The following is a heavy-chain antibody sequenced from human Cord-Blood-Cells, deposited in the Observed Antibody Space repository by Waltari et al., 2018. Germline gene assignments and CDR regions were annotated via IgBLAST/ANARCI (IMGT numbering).Heavy chain of an antibody. CDR2: IYWNDDK. V-gene: IGHV2-5*01. Sequence: QITLKESGPTLVKPTQTLTLTCTFSGFSLSTSGVGVGWIRQPPGKVLEWLALIYWNDDKRYNPSLKGRLTITKETSKNQVVLTMTNMDPVDTATYYCAHRRSYYGSGSYYNSYYYFDYWGQGTRVTVSS. CDR3: AHRRSYYGSGSYYNSYYYFDY. J-gene: IGHJ4*02. CDR1: GFSLSTSGVG. D-gene: IGHD3-10*01.